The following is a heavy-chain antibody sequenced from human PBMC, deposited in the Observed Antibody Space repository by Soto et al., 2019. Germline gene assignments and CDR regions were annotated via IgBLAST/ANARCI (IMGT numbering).Heavy chain of an antibody. Sequence: QVQLVESGGGVVQPGRSLRLSCAASGFTFSSYGMHWVRQAPGKGLEWVAVIWYDGSNKYYADSVKGRFTISRDNSKNRLYLQMKSLRAEDTAVYYCAREALVDTAMDTTGVDAFDIWGQGTMVTVSS. V-gene: IGHV3-33*01. J-gene: IGHJ3*02. CDR1: GFTFSSYG. D-gene: IGHD5-18*01. CDR3: AREALVDTAMDTTGVDAFDI. CDR2: IWYDGSNK.